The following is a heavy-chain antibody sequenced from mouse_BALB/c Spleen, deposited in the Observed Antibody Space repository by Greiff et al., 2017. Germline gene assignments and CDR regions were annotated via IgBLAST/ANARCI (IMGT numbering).Heavy chain of an antibody. V-gene: IGHV1-7*01. CDR2: INPSTGYT. Sequence: VKLMESGAELAKPGASVKMSCKASGYTFTSYWMHWVKQRPGQGLEWIGYINPSTGYTEYNQKFKDKATLTADKSSSTAYMQLSSLTSEDSAVYYCARSGVLRLLYYFDYWGQGTTLTVSS. CDR1: GYTFTSYW. D-gene: IGHD1-2*01. J-gene: IGHJ2*01. CDR3: ARSGVLRLLYYFDY.